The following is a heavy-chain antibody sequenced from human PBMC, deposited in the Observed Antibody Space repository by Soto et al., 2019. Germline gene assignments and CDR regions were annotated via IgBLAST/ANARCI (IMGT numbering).Heavy chain of an antibody. CDR3: AASQDCSSTSCYFRPRDSAFDI. J-gene: IGHJ3*02. CDR1: GFTFTSSA. CDR2: IVAGSGNT. D-gene: IGHD2-2*01. Sequence: ASVKVSCKASGFTFTSSAMQWVRQARGQRLEWIGWIVAGSGNTNYAQKFQERVTITRDMSTSTPYMELSILRADDTAVYYCAASQDCSSTSCYFRPRDSAFDIWGQGTMVTVSS. V-gene: IGHV1-58*02.